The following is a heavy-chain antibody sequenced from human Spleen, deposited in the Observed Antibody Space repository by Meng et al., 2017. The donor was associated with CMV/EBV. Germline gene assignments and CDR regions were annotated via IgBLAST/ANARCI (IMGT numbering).Heavy chain of an antibody. CDR3: ARDGQQLVPY. Sequence: WVRQAPGQGLEWMGGIIPIFGTANYAQKFQGRVTITADESTSTAYMELSSLRSEDTGVYYCARDGQQLVPYWGQGTLVTVSS. V-gene: IGHV1-69*01. J-gene: IGHJ4*02. D-gene: IGHD6-13*01. CDR2: IIPIFGTA.